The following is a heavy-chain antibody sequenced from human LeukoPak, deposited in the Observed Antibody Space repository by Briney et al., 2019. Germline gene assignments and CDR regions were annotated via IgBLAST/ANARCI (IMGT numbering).Heavy chain of an antibody. CDR1: GGSISSYY. CDR3: AGGYPPWRCIHYKGYFDL. J-gene: IGHJ2*01. D-gene: IGHD3-10*01. V-gene: IGHV4-59*01. CDR2: IYYSGST. Sequence: SETLSLTCTVSGGSISSYYWSWIRQPPGKGLEWIGYIYYSGSTNYNPSLKSRVTISVDTSKNQFSLKLSSVTAAETAVYYCAGGYPPWRCIHYKGYFDLWGRGTMVTVSS.